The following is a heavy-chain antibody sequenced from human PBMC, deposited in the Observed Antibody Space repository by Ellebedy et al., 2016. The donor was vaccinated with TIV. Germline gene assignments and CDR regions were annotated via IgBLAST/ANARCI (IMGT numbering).Heavy chain of an antibody. J-gene: IGHJ4*02. CDR1: GFTFSSYA. V-gene: IGHV3-30*01. D-gene: IGHD1-26*01. Sequence: GESLKISCAASGFTFSSYAMHWVRQAPGKGLEWVAVISYDGSNKYYADSVKGRFTISRDNSKNTLYLQMNSLRAEDTAVYYCARALVGWANPFDYWGQGTLVTVSS. CDR3: ARALVGWANPFDY. CDR2: ISYDGSNK.